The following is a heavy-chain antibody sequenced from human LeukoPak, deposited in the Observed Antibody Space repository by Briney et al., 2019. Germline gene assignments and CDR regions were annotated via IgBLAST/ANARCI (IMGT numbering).Heavy chain of an antibody. D-gene: IGHD3-10*02. Sequence: PGGSLRLSCAASGFTFSSYWMSWVRQAPGKGLEWAANIKEDGSEKYYVDSVKGRFTISRDNAKSSLYLQMNSLRAEDTAVYYCAELGITMIGGVWGKGTTVTISS. CDR1: GFTFSSYW. CDR3: AELGITMIGGV. J-gene: IGHJ6*04. CDR2: IKEDGSEK. V-gene: IGHV3-7*01.